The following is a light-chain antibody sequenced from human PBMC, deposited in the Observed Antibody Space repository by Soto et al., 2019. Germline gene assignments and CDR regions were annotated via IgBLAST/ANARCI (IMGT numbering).Light chain of an antibody. CDR3: SSYTSSSTRV. CDR2: DVS. Sequence: QSVLTQPASVSGSPGQSITISCTGTSSDVGGYNYVSWYQQHPGKAPKLMIYDVSNRPSGVSNRFSGSKSGNTASLTIYGLQAEVEADYYCSSYTSSSTRVFGTGTKLTVL. CDR1: SSDVGGYNY. J-gene: IGLJ1*01. V-gene: IGLV2-14*01.